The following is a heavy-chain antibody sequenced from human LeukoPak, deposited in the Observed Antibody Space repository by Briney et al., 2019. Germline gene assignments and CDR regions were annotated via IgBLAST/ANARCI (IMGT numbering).Heavy chain of an antibody. Sequence: GGSLRLSCAASGFSFISYGMHWVRQAPGKGLEWLGVISDDGRSTDYADSVKGRFTISRDNSKDTLYLQMNSLRDEDTAVYYCAKRDDYGDYGEYYFDYWGQGTLVTVSS. CDR3: AKRDDYGDYGEYYFDY. D-gene: IGHD4-17*01. CDR1: GFSFISYG. J-gene: IGHJ4*02. CDR2: ISDDGRST. V-gene: IGHV3-30*18.